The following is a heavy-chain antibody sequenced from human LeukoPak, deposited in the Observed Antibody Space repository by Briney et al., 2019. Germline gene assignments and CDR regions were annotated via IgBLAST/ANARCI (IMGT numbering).Heavy chain of an antibody. CDR1: GFTFSDYY. D-gene: IGHD2-2*02. Sequence: GGSMRLSCAASGFTFSDYYMSWIRQAPGKGLEWVSYISSSGSTIYYADSVKGRFTISRDSAKNSLYLQMNSLRAEDTAVYYCARDRCSSTSCYTVSYYYGMDVWGQGTTVTVSS. CDR2: ISSSGSTI. V-gene: IGHV3-11*01. CDR3: ARDRCSSTSCYTVSYYYGMDV. J-gene: IGHJ6*02.